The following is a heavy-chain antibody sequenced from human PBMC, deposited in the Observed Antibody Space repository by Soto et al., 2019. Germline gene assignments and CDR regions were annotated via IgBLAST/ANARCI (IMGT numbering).Heavy chain of an antibody. CDR1: GFTFSSYS. CDR2: ISSSSSFI. CDR3: ARSYDILAGYSDFDY. D-gene: IGHD3-9*01. Sequence: EVQLVESGGGLVKPGGSLRLSCAASGFTFSSYSMNWVRQAPGKGLEWVSSISSSSSFIYYADSVKGRFTISRDNAKNSLYLQMNSLRAEDTAMCYCARSYDILAGYSDFDYWGQGTLVTVSS. V-gene: IGHV3-21*01. J-gene: IGHJ4*02.